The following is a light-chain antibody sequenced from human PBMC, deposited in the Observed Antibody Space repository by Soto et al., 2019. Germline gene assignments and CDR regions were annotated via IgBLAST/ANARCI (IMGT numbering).Light chain of an antibody. CDR1: QSVSSS. J-gene: IGKJ5*01. CDR2: GAS. Sequence: EIVMTQSPATLSVSPGERATLSCRASQSVSSSLAWYQQTPGQAPRLLIYGASTRASGIPARFSGSGSGTDFLLTISSLQSEDFAVYYCQQYNDWPLTFGQGTRLEIK. V-gene: IGKV3-15*01. CDR3: QQYNDWPLT.